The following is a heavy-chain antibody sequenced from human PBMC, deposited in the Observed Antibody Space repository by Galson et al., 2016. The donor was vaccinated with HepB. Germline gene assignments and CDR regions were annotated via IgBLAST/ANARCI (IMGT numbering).Heavy chain of an antibody. Sequence: SLILSCAASGFTFRNYGTHWVRQAPGKGLEWVAAIWYDGNNKYYADSVKGRFTISRDNSKNTLYLQMNSLRVEDTAVYFCVKDLGGAGWLQSGRITYYGMDVWGQGTTVTVSS. CDR3: VKDLGGAGWLQSGRITYYGMDV. D-gene: IGHD5-24*01. V-gene: IGHV3-33*06. J-gene: IGHJ6*02. CDR1: GFTFRNYG. CDR2: IWYDGNNK.